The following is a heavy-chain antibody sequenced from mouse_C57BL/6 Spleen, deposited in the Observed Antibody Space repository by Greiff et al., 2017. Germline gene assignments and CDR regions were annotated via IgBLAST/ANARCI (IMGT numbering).Heavy chain of an antibody. CDR2: IYPGNSDT. J-gene: IGHJ3*01. Sequence: VQLQQSGTVLARPGASVKMSCKTSGYTFTSYWMHWVKQRPGQGLEWIGAIYPGNSDTSYNQKFKGKAKLTAVTSASTAYMELSSLTNEDSAVYYCTVSTMVTTGVAYWGQGTLVTVSA. CDR1: GYTFTSYW. V-gene: IGHV1-5*01. CDR3: TVSTMVTTGVAY. D-gene: IGHD2-2*01.